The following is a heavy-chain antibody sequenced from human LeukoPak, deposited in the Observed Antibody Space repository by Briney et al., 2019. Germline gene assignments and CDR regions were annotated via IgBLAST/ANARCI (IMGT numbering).Heavy chain of an antibody. CDR2: INHSGST. D-gene: IGHD6-13*01. J-gene: IGHJ4*02. CDR3: ARGPGITAAGNFDY. V-gene: IGHV4-34*01. Sequence: SETLSLTCAVYDGSFSGYYWSWIRQPPGKGLEGIGEINHSGSTNYNPSLKSRVTVSVDTSKNQFSLKLSSVTAADTAVYYCARGPGITAAGNFDYWGQGTLVTVSS. CDR1: DGSFSGYY.